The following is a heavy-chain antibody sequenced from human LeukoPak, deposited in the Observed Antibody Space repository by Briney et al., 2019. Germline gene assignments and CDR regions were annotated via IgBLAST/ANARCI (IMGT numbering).Heavy chain of an antibody. J-gene: IGHJ4*02. CDR2: ISAYNGNT. D-gene: IGHD3-3*01. CDR3: ARVEAMFWSGYPDY. CDR1: GYTFTSYG. V-gene: IGHV1-18*01. Sequence: GASVKVSCKASGYTFTSYGISWVRQAPGQGLEWMGWISAYNGNTNYAQKLQGRVTMTTDTSTSTAYMELSRLRSDDTAVYYCARVEAMFWSGYPDYWGQGTLVTVSS.